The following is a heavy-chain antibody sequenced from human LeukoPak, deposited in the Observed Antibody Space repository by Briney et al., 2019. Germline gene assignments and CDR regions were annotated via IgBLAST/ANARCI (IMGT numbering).Heavy chain of an antibody. V-gene: IGHV3-74*01. J-gene: IGHJ5*02. CDR1: GFTFSSYW. Sequence: GGSLRLSCTASGFTFSSYWMLWVRQSPGKGLVWVSRINSDGSRTNYADSVKGRFTISRDNAKNTLYLQMNSLRAADTAVYYCATLDYIGYCSGTSCDEGYTWFDPWGQGTLVTVSS. CDR3: ATLDYIGYCSGTSCDEGYTWFDP. CDR2: INSDGSRT. D-gene: IGHD2-2*01.